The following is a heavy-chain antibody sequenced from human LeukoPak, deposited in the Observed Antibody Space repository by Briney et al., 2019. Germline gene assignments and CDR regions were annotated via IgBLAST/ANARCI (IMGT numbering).Heavy chain of an antibody. D-gene: IGHD1-26*01. CDR3: AREPLIVGALNWFDP. CDR2: IIPILGIA. Sequence: ASVKVSCKASGGTFSSYAISWVRQAPGQGLEWMGRIIPILGIANYAQKFQGRVTITADKSTSTAYMELSSLRSEDTAVYYCAREPLIVGALNWFDPWGQGTLVTVSS. J-gene: IGHJ5*02. CDR1: GGTFSSYA. V-gene: IGHV1-69*04.